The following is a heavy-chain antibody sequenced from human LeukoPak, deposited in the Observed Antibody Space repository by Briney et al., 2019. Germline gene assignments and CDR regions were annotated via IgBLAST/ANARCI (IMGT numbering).Heavy chain of an antibody. Sequence: GGSLRLSCAASGFTFSSYAMSWVRRAPGQGLEGVTAISGSGGSTYYAVSVKGRFTISRDNSKNTLYLQMNSLRAEDTAVYYCAKCTVWPLDFDYWGQGTLVTVSS. D-gene: IGHD2-8*01. CDR3: AKCTVWPLDFDY. J-gene: IGHJ4*02. V-gene: IGHV3-23*01. CDR1: GFTFSSYA. CDR2: ISGSGGST.